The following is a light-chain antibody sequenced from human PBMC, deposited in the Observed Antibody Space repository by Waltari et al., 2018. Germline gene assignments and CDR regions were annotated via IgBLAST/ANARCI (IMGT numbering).Light chain of an antibody. Sequence: QSVLTPPPSASGTPGQRVTISCSGSSSHIGSNVVNWSQQLPGKAPKLLIYRSDRRPSGVPVRFSGSKSGSSASLAIDGLHSEDEADYYCASWDDSLNGHWVFGGGTKVTVL. CDR1: SSHIGSNV. CDR3: ASWDDSLNGHWV. CDR2: RSD. V-gene: IGLV1-44*01. J-gene: IGLJ3*02.